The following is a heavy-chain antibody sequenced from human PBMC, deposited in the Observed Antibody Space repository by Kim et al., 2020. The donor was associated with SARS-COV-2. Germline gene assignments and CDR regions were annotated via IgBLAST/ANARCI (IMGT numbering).Heavy chain of an antibody. J-gene: IGHJ2*01. V-gene: IGHV3-33*01. CDR3: ARAPLFWYFDL. CDR2: LWYDGSNK. Sequence: GGSLRLSCAASGFTFSSYGMHWVRQAPGTGLEWVAVLWYDGSNKYSAASVKGRFTISRDNSKHTLYLQLNSLRAAAPAVYYCARAPLFWYFDLWGRWTL. CDR1: GFTFSSYG. D-gene: IGHD3-3*01.